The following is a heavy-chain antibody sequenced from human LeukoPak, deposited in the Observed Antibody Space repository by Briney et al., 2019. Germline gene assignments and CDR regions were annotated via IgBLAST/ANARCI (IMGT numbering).Heavy chain of an antibody. D-gene: IGHD3-22*01. CDR1: GFTVSSNY. CDR2: ISGSGGST. J-gene: IGHJ4*02. Sequence: GGSLRLSCAASGFTVSSNYMSWVRQAPGKGLEWVSAISGSGGSTYYADSVKGRFTISRDNSKNTLYLQMNSLRAEDTAVYYCAKDAKAYYDSSGYYHSWGQGTLVTVSS. CDR3: AKDAKAYYDSSGYYHS. V-gene: IGHV3-23*01.